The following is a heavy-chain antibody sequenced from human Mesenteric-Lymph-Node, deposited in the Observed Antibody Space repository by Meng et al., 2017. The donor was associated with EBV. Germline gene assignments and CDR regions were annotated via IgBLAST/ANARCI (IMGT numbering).Heavy chain of an antibody. J-gene: IGHJ4*02. V-gene: IGHV4-34*01. D-gene: IGHD2-15*01. CDR3: ARGRGSRLLFYSSFDS. CDR1: ASSLGGYY. CDR2: INHSGST. Sequence: QVQDQGPGLGKPSETRPLTCAVYASSLGGYYWSWRRQPPGKGLEWIGEINHSGSTNYNPSLKSRVSVSLDTSKNQFSLKLSSVTAADTAVFYCARGRGSRLLFYSSFDSWGQGTLVTVSS.